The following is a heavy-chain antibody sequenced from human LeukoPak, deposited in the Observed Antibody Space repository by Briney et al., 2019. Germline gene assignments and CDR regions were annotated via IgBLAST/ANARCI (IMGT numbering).Heavy chain of an antibody. CDR3: AKDLKWLFDY. CDR1: GFTFSSYG. Sequence: GGSLRLSCAASGFTFSSYGMHWVRQAPGKGLEWVAVISYDGSNKYYADSVKGRFTISRDNSKNTLYLQMNSLRAEDTAVYYCAKDLKWLFDYWGQGTLVTVSS. J-gene: IGHJ4*02. D-gene: IGHD5-12*01. CDR2: ISYDGSNK. V-gene: IGHV3-30*18.